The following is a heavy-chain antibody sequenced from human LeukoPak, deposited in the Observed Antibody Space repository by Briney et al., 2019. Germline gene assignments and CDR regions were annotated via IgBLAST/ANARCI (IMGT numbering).Heavy chain of an antibody. CDR1: GFTFSSYG. V-gene: IGHV3-23*01. D-gene: IGHD3-10*01. CDR3: AKEPHYYGSGRSYFDY. J-gene: IGHJ4*02. CDR2: ISGSGGST. Sequence: GALRLSCAASGFTFSSYGMSWVRQAPGKGLEWVSAISGSGGSTYYADSVKGRFTISRDNSKNTLYLEMNSLRTEDTAVYYCAKEPHYYGSGRSYFDYWGQGTLVTVSS.